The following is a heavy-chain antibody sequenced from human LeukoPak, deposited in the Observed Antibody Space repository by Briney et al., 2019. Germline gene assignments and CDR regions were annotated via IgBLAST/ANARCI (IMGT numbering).Heavy chain of an antibody. D-gene: IGHD6-19*01. V-gene: IGHV4-59*08. Sequence: PSETLSLTCTVSGGSISSSYWTWIRQPPGKGLEWIGCIYYSGSTNYNPSPKSRVTISVDTSKNQFSLHLSSVTAADTAVYYCARHYSGGPQYFDYWGQGTLVTVSS. CDR3: ARHYSGGPQYFDY. CDR1: GGSISSSY. J-gene: IGHJ4*02. CDR2: IYYSGST.